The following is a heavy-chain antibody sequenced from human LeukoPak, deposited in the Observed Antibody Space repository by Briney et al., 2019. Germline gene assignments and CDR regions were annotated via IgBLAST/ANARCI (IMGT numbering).Heavy chain of an antibody. CDR3: AKDPYGRNWFDP. CDR2: ISWNSGSI. V-gene: IGHV3-9*01. J-gene: IGHJ5*02. CDR1: GFTFDDYA. D-gene: IGHD1-1*01. Sequence: GRSLRLSCAASGFTFDDYAMHWVRQAPGKGLEWVSGISWNSGSIGYADSVKGRFTISRDNAKNSLYLQMNSLRAEDTALYYCAKDPYGRNWFDPWGQGTLVTVSS.